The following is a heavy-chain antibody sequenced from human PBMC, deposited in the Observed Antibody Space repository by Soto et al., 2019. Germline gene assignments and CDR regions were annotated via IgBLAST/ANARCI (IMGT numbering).Heavy chain of an antibody. J-gene: IGHJ5*02. D-gene: IGHD6-13*01. CDR1: GGSISSSSYY. CDR3: ASRGAAAVTWFDP. CDR2: IYYSGST. Sequence: QLQLQESGPGLVKPSETLSLTCTVSGGSISSSSYYWGWIRQPPGKGLEWIGSIYYSGSTYYNPSLKSRVTISVDTSKNEFSLKLSSVTAADTAVYYCASRGAAAVTWFDPWGQGTLVTVSS. V-gene: IGHV4-39*01.